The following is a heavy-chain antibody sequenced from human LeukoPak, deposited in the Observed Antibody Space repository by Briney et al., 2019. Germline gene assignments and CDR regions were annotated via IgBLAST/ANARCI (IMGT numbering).Heavy chain of an antibody. Sequence: PGGSLRLSCAASGFTFDDYGMSWVRQAPGKGLEWVSGISWNSGSIGYADSVKGRFTISRDNSKNMLFLQMSGLRDEDTAVYYCARAYSGSWYAGYWGQGTLVTVSS. CDR3: ARAYSGSWYAGY. CDR1: GFTFDDYG. J-gene: IGHJ4*02. D-gene: IGHD6-13*01. CDR2: ISWNSGSI. V-gene: IGHV3-20*04.